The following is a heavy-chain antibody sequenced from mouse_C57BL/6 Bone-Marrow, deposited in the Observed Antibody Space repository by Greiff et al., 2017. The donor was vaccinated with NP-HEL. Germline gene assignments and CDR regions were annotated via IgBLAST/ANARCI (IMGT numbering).Heavy chain of an antibody. Sequence: QVQLKQPGAELVKPGASVKLSCKASGYTFTSYWMHWVKQRPGQGLEWIGMIHPNSGSTNYNEKFKSKATLTVDKSSSTAYMQLSSLTSEDSAVYYCARKGYGSSSWYFDVWGTGTTVTVSS. J-gene: IGHJ1*03. CDR2: IHPNSGST. V-gene: IGHV1-64*01. D-gene: IGHD1-1*01. CDR1: GYTFTSYW. CDR3: ARKGYGSSSWYFDV.